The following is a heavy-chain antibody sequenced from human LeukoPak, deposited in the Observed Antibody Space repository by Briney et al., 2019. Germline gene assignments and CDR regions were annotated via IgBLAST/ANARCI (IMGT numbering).Heavy chain of an antibody. D-gene: IGHD4-17*01. J-gene: IGHJ4*02. V-gene: IGHV4-4*02. CDR3: ARNGDYSADS. Sequence: SETLSLTCAVSGXSISSGYGWSWVRQPPGKGLEWIGEVHHTGRTNYNPSLKSRVTISVDKSKNQFSLKLTSVTAADTAVYYCARNGDYSADSWGQGTLLTVSS. CDR1: GXSISSGYG. CDR2: VHHTGRT.